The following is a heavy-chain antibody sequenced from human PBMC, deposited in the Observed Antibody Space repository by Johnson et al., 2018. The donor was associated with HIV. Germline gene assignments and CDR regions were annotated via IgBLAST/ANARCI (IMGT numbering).Heavy chain of an antibody. D-gene: IGHD6-13*01. CDR1: GFTFSGSA. J-gene: IGHJ3*02. CDR2: IRSKANSYAT. CDR3: ARGPGDQQLVLPEAFDI. Sequence: VQLVESGGGVVQPGRSLRLSCAASGFTFSGSAMHWVRQASGKGLEWVGRIRSKANSYATAYAASVKGRFTISRDDSKNTAYLQMNSRRAEDTAGDYCARGPGDQQLVLPEAFDIWGQGTMVIVSS. V-gene: IGHV3-73*01.